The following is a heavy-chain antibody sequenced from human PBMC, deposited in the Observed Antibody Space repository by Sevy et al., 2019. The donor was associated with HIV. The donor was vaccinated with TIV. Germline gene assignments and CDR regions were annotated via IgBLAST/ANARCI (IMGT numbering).Heavy chain of an antibody. V-gene: IGHV1-2*02. CDR1: GYTFTGYY. Sequence: ASVKVSCKASGYTFTGYYMHWVRQAPGQGLEWMGWMNPNSGGTNYAQKFQGRVTMTRDTSISTAYMELSRLRSDDTAVYYCAREGIAVAGTAFDYWGQGTLVTVSS. CDR3: AREGIAVAGTAFDY. J-gene: IGHJ4*02. CDR2: MNPNSGGT. D-gene: IGHD6-19*01.